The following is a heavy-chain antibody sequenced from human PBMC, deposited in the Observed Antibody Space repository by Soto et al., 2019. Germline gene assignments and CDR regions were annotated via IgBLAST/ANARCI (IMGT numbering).Heavy chain of an antibody. CDR1: GGTFSSYT. Sequence: QVQLVQSGAEVKKPGSSVKVSCKASGGTFSSYTINWVLQAPGQGLAWMVRIIPILDIANYAQKFQGRVTITADKSTSTAYMELSSLRSEDTAVYYCAKGDCTSTSCYYYYYYMDVWGKGTTVTVSS. V-gene: IGHV1-69*02. J-gene: IGHJ6*03. CDR3: AKGDCTSTSCYYYYYYMDV. CDR2: IIPILDIA. D-gene: IGHD2-2*01.